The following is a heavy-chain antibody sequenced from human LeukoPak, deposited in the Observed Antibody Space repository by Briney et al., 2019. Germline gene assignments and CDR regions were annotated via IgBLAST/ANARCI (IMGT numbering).Heavy chain of an antibody. J-gene: IGHJ4*02. V-gene: IGHV3-20*04. Sequence: GGSLRLSCAASGVTFDNYGMSWVRQAPGKGLEWVSGINWNGGSTGYADSVEGRFTISRDNAKNSLYLQMNSLRAEDTALYYCARSYCSSTSCYSRFDYWGQGTLVTVSS. CDR3: ARSYCSSTSCYSRFDY. CDR2: INWNGGST. CDR1: GVTFDNYG. D-gene: IGHD2-2*01.